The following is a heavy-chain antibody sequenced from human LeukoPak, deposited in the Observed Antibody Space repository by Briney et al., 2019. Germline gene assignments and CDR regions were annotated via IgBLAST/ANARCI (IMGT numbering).Heavy chain of an antibody. CDR2: IYYDGST. CDR1: GGSISSYF. D-gene: IGHD6-19*01. J-gene: IGHJ5*02. Sequence: PSETLSLTCTVSGGSISSYFWSWIRQPPGKGLEWIGYIYYDGSTNYNPSLESRVTISMDTSKNQFSLNLTSVIAADTAIYYCARTRDTSGWYGNWFDPWGQGTLVTVSS. CDR3: ARTRDTSGWYGNWFDP. V-gene: IGHV4-59*01.